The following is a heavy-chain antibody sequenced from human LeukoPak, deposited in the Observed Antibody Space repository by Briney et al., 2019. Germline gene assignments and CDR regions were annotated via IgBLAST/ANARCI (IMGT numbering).Heavy chain of an antibody. D-gene: IGHD2-2*01. CDR1: GGTFSSYA. V-gene: IGHV1-69*01. J-gene: IGHJ6*03. Sequence: ASVKVSCKASGGTFSSYAISWVRQAPGQGLEWMGGIIPIFGTANYAQKFQGRVTITADESTSTAYMELSSLRSEDTAVYYCAVPRRGIVVVPAAPYYYYYYMDVWGKGTTVTVSS. CDR3: AVPRRGIVVVPAAPYYYYYYMDV. CDR2: IIPIFGTA.